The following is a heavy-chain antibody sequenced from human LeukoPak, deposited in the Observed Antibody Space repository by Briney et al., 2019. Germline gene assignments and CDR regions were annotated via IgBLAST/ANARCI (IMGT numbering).Heavy chain of an antibody. CDR2: INTNTGNP. D-gene: IGHD3-16*01. Sequence: ASVKVSRKASGYTFTGYYMHWVRQAPGQGPEWMGWINTNTGNPTYVQGFTGRFVFSLDTSVSTAYLQISSLKAEDTAVYYCVRGEWGYWGQGTLVTVSS. CDR3: VRGEWGY. V-gene: IGHV7-4-1*02. J-gene: IGHJ4*02. CDR1: GYTFTGYY.